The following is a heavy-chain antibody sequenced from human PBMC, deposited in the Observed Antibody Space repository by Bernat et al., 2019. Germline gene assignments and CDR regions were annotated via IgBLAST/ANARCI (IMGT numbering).Heavy chain of an antibody. Sequence: EVQLVESGGGLVQPGGSLRLSCAASGFTFSSYWMSWVRQAPGKGLEWVANIKQDGSEKYYVDSVKGRFTISRDNAKNPLYLQMNSLRAEDTAVYYCARSDLGYCSGGSCYWFDPWGQGTLVTVSS. J-gene: IGHJ5*02. CDR1: GFTFSSYW. CDR3: ARSDLGYCSGGSCYWFDP. V-gene: IGHV3-7*01. CDR2: IKQDGSEK. D-gene: IGHD2-15*01.